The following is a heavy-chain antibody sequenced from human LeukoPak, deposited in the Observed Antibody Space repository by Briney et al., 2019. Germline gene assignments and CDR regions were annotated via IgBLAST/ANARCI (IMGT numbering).Heavy chain of an antibody. CDR3: ARDSPADY. Sequence: PGRSLRLSCAASGFTFSSYAMHWVRQAPGKGLEWVAVISYDGSNKYYADSVKGRFTISRDTSKNTLYLQMNSLRAEDTAVYYCARDSPADYWGRGPLVSVSS. J-gene: IGHJ4*02. CDR1: GFTFSSYA. V-gene: IGHV3-30*01. CDR2: ISYDGSNK.